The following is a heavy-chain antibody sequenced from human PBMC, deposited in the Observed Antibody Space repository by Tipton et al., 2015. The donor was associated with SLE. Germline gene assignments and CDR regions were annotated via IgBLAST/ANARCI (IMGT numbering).Heavy chain of an antibody. D-gene: IGHD2-15*01. V-gene: IGHV4-30-4*01. Sequence: TLSLTCTVSGGSISSGDYCWSWIRQPPGKGLEWIGYIYYSGSTYYNPSLKSRVTISVDTSKNQFSLKLSSVTAADTAVYYCAKVLAGLRGMDVWGKGTTVTVSS. J-gene: IGHJ6*04. CDR1: GGSISSGDYC. CDR3: AKVLAGLRGMDV. CDR2: IYYSGST.